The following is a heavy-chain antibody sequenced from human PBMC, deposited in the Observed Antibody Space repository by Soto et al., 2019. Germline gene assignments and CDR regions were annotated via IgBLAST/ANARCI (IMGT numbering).Heavy chain of an antibody. CDR2: ISGSGART. Sequence: VRLLESGGGMVQPVGSLRLSCVASGLTVSNYAMNWLRQAPGKGLEWVSGISGSGARTYYADSVKGRFTISRDNSKNTVDLQLNSMRAEGTAVYYSAKDHASTCGHIDYWGQGPL. V-gene: IGHV3-23*01. CDR1: GLTVSNYA. J-gene: IGHJ4*02. CDR3: AKDHASTCGHIDY. D-gene: IGHD2-8*02.